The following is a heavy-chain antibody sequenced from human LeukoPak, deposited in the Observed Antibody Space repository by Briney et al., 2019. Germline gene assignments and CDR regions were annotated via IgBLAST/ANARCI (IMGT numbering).Heavy chain of an antibody. Sequence: SETLSLTCAVYGGSFSGYYWSWIRQPAGKGLEWIGRIYTSGSTNYNPSLKSRVTISVDTSKNQFSLKLSSVTAADTAVYYCARDRIAVAGYFDYWGQGTLVTVSS. CDR1: GGSFSGYY. J-gene: IGHJ4*02. CDR2: IYTSGST. V-gene: IGHV4-4*07. CDR3: ARDRIAVAGYFDY. D-gene: IGHD6-19*01.